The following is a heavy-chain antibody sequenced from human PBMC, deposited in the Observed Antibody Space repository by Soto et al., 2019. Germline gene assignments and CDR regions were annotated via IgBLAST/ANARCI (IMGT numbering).Heavy chain of an antibody. D-gene: IGHD3-22*01. J-gene: IGHJ3*02. CDR3: ASPTLTMMGAFDI. V-gene: IGHV3-30-3*01. Sequence: GGSMRLSCAASGFTFSSYAMHGVRKVPGKGLEWVAVISYDGSNKYYADSVKGRFTISRDNSKNTLYLQMNSLRAEDTAVYYCASPTLTMMGAFDIWGQGTMVTVSS. CDR1: GFTFSSYA. CDR2: ISYDGSNK.